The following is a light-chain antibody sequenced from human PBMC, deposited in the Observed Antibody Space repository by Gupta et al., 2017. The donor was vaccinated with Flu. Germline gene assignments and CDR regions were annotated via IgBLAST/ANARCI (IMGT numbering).Light chain of an antibody. CDR3: QKYESAST. Sequence: DIQMTQSPSTLSASVGDRVTITCRASQSSNRWLAWYQQKPGKAPKLLIYEVSSLESGVPSRLSGSGSWTEFTLTISCRQPDDFATYYSQKYESASTLGQGTKVKIK. J-gene: IGKJ1*01. V-gene: IGKV1-5*03. CDR2: EVS. CDR1: QSSNRW.